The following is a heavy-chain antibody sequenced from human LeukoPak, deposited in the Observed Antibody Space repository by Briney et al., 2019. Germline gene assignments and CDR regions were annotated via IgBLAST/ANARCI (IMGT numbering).Heavy chain of an antibody. Sequence: GGSLRLSCAASGFTFSSYWMNWARQAPGKGLEWVASINHNGNVNYYVDSVKGRFTISRDNAKNSLYLQMSSLRAEDTAVYYCARADVVGLDYWGQGTLVTVSS. CDR1: GFTFSSYW. V-gene: IGHV3-7*04. J-gene: IGHJ4*02. CDR3: ARADVVGLDY. CDR2: INHNGNVN. D-gene: IGHD2-15*01.